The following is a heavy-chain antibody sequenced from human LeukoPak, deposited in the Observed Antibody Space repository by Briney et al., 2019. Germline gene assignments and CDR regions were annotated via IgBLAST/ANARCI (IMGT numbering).Heavy chain of an antibody. J-gene: IGHJ4*02. Sequence: ASVKVSFKVSGYTLTELSMHWVRQAPGKGLEWVGGFDPEDGETIYAQKFQGRVTMTEDTSTDTAYMELSSLRSEDTAVYYCATGVYAWSGYDLSYYFDYWGQGTLVTVSS. CDR2: FDPEDGET. D-gene: IGHD5-12*01. CDR3: ATGVYAWSGYDLSYYFDY. V-gene: IGHV1-24*01. CDR1: GYTLTELS.